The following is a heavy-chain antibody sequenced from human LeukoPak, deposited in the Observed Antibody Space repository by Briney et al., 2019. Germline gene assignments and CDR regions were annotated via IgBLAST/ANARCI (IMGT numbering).Heavy chain of an antibody. CDR2: INHSGST. CDR1: GGSFSVYY. Sequence: SETLSLTCAVYGGSFSVYYWSWIRQPPGKGLEWIGEINHSGSTNYNPSLKSRVTISVDTSKNQFSLKLSSVTAADTAVYYCARATDGSNWIGWYFDLWGRGTLATVSS. D-gene: IGHD4-23*01. J-gene: IGHJ2*01. V-gene: IGHV4-34*01. CDR3: ARATDGSNWIGWYFDL.